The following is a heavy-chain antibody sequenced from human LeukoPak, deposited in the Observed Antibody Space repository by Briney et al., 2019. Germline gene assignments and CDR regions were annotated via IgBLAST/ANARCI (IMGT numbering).Heavy chain of an antibody. CDR1: GGSISSYY. V-gene: IGHV4-59*01. Sequence: PSETLSLTCTVAGGSISSYYWSWIRHPPGKGLEWIGYIYYTGSTNYNPSLKSRVTISLDTSKNQFSLKLSSVTAADTAVYYCARGSFGATPDYWGQGTLVTVSA. J-gene: IGHJ4*02. CDR3: ARGSFGATPDY. D-gene: IGHD1-26*01. CDR2: IYYTGST.